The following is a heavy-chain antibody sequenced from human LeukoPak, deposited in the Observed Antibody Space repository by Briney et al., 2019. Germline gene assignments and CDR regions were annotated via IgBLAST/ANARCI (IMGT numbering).Heavy chain of an antibody. CDR2: IYYSGST. V-gene: IGHV4-59*01. CDR1: GGSISSYS. D-gene: IGHD3-10*01. Sequence: SETLSLTCTVSGGSISSYSWSWIRQPPGKGLEWIGYIYYSGSTNYNPSLKSRVTISVDTSKNQFSLKLSSVTAADTAVYYCAGDGYGSGSSYYYYYGMDVWGQGTTVTVSS. J-gene: IGHJ6*02. CDR3: AGDGYGSGSSYYYYYGMDV.